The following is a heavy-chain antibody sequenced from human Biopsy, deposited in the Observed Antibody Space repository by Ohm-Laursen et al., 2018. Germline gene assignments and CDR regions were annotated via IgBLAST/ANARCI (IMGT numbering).Heavy chain of an antibody. J-gene: IGHJ4*02. D-gene: IGHD3-3*01. CDR1: GGTFSNYA. Sequence: SSVKVSCKASGGTFSNYAISWVRQAPGEGLEWMGGIIAVSGLVNYAPKFQGRVSITADKSTTTAYMELSNLKSEDTAVYYCAIPFQYYDSWGGYPPFDHWGQGTLVIVSS. CDR2: IIAVSGLV. CDR3: AIPFQYYDSWGGYPPFDH. V-gene: IGHV1-69*17.